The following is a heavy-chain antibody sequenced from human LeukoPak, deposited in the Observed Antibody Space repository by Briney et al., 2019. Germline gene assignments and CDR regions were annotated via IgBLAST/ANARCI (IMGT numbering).Heavy chain of an antibody. CDR3: AKNGGPHGMDV. D-gene: IGHD3-16*01. J-gene: IGHJ6*02. V-gene: IGHV3-7*02. CDR1: GFTFSSTW. Sequence: GGSLRLSCAAAGFTFSSTWMSWVRQAPGKGLEWVANIKHDGSETNYVDSVKGRFTISRDNAKNSLHLQMNSLRVEDTAVYYCAKNGGPHGMDVWGQGTTVTVSS. CDR2: IKHDGSET.